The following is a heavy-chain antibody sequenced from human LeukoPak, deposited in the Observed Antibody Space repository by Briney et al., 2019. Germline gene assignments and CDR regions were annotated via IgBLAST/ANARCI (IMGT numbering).Heavy chain of an antibody. CDR1: GFTFSNAW. CDR2: IKSKTDGGTT. Sequence: PGGSLRLSCAASGFTFSNAWMSWVRQAPGKGLEWVGRIKSKTDGGTTDYAAPVKGRFTISRDDSKNTLYLQMNSLKTEDTAVYYCTTKDYYYDSSGYYRYFDYWGQGTLVTVSS. CDR3: TTKDYYYDSSGYYRYFDY. J-gene: IGHJ4*02. V-gene: IGHV3-15*01. D-gene: IGHD3-22*01.